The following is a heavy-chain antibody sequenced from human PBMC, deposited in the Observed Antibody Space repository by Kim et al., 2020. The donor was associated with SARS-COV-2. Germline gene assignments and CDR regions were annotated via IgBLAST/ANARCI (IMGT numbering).Heavy chain of an antibody. CDR1: GYTFTSYG. D-gene: IGHD3-3*01. Sequence: ASVKVSCKASGYTFTSYGISWVRQAPGQGLERMGWISAYNGNTNYAQKLQGRVTMTTDTSTSTAYMELRSLRSDDTAVYYCARRTSITIFGVVTFYGMDVWGQGTTVTVSS. V-gene: IGHV1-18*01. CDR2: ISAYNGNT. J-gene: IGHJ6*02. CDR3: ARRTSITIFGVVTFYGMDV.